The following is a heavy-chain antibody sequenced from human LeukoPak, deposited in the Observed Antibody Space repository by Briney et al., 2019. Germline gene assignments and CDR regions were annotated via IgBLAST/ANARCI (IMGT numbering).Heavy chain of an antibody. V-gene: IGHV1-8*01. Sequence: ASVKVSCKASGYTFTTYDVSWVRQAPGQGLEWVGWMNPHSGNTGYAHKFQGRVTMTRDTSINTAYMEPTSQTSADTADYYCASDGSRSWGLAYWGQGTLVAVSS. CDR3: ASDGSRSWGLAY. CDR1: GYTFTTYD. CDR2: MNPHSGNT. J-gene: IGHJ4*02. D-gene: IGHD3-16*01.